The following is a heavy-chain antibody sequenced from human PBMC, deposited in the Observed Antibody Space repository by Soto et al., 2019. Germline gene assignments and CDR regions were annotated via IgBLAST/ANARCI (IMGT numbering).Heavy chain of an antibody. CDR2: ISAYNGNT. V-gene: IGHV1-18*01. J-gene: IGHJ4*02. D-gene: IGHD6-19*01. CDR1: GYTFTSYG. CDR3: ARTGTTYSSGLRPLFDY. Sequence: QVQLVQSGAEVKKPGASVKVSCKASGYTFTSYGISWVRQAPGQGLEWMGWISAYNGNTNYAQKLQGRVTMTTDTSTSTAYMELRSPRSDDSAVYYCARTGTTYSSGLRPLFDYWGQGTLVTVSS.